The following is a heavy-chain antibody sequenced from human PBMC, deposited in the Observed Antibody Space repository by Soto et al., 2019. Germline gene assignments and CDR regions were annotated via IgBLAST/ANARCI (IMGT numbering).Heavy chain of an antibody. Sequence: SETLCLTWTVSGGSISSSSYYWGWIRQPPGKGLEWIGSIYYSGSTYYNPSLKSRVTISVDTSKNQFSLKLSSVTAADTAVYYCAHYDFTWFDPWGQGTLVT. CDR2: IYYSGST. D-gene: IGHD3-3*01. CDR1: GGSISSSSYY. CDR3: AHYDFTWFDP. V-gene: IGHV4-39*01. J-gene: IGHJ5*02.